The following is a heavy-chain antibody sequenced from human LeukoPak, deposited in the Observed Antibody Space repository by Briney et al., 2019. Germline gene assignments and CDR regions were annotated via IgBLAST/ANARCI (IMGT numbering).Heavy chain of an antibody. CDR1: GFTFSMYA. CDR3: AKDSVGVAGPDY. J-gene: IGHJ4*02. CDR2: ISVDGGGT. D-gene: IGHD6-19*01. V-gene: IGHV3-23*01. Sequence: PGGSLSLSCAASGFTFSMYAMSWVRQAPGKGLEWVSVISVDGGGTYYADSVKGRFTISRDNSKSTLYLQMNSLRAEDTAVYYCAKDSVGVAGPDYWGERSLVTVSS.